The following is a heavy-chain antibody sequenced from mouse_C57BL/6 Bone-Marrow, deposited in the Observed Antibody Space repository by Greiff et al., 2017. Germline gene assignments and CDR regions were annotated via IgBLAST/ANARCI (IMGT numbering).Heavy chain of an antibody. CDR2: IDPSDSAT. CDR1: GYTFTSYW. V-gene: IGHV1-52*01. Sequence: QVQLQQPGAELVRPGSSVKLSCKASGYTFTSYWMHWVKQRPIQGLEWIGNIDPSDSATHYNQKFKDKATLTVDKSSSTAYMQLSSLTSEDSAVYYCARGGVAYWGQGTLVTVSA. J-gene: IGHJ3*01. CDR3: ARGGVAY.